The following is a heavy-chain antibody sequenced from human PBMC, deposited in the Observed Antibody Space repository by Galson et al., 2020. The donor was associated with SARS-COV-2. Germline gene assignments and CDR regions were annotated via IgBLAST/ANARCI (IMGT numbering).Heavy chain of an antibody. V-gene: IGHV4-39*01. J-gene: IGHJ4*02. Sequence: SETLSLTCTVSGGSISSNNYYWGWIRQPPGKGSEWLGNIYYSGSTDYNPSLKSRVTISVDTSKNQFSLKLSSVTAADTAVYYCATIAAAGTGFDYWGQGTLVTVSS. CDR2: IYYSGST. CDR3: ATIAAAGTGFDY. CDR1: GGSISSNNYY. D-gene: IGHD6-13*01.